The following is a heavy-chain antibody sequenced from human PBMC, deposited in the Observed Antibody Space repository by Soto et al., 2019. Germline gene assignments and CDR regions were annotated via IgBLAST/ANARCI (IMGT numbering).Heavy chain of an antibody. V-gene: IGHV4-39*01. CDR1: GGSISSSSYY. D-gene: IGHD3-22*01. J-gene: IGHJ5*02. CDR2: IYYSGST. CDR3: ARHKTYYYDSSGPWWFDP. Sequence: SETLSLTCTVSGGSISSSSYYWGWIRQPPGKGLEWIGSIYYSGSTYYNPSLKSRVTISVDTSKNQFSLKLSSVTAADTAVYYCARHKTYYYDSSGPWWFDPWGQGTLVTAPQ.